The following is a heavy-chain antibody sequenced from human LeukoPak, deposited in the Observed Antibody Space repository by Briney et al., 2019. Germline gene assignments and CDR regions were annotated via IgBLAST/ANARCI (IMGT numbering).Heavy chain of an antibody. V-gene: IGHV4-39*01. J-gene: IGHJ4*02. CDR3: ARGGYSSSSTGDY. D-gene: IGHD6-6*01. CDR1: GGSISSSYYY. CDR2: IYYSGST. Sequence: NSSETLSLTCTVSGGSISSSYYYWGWIRQPPGKGLEWIGSIYYSGSTYYNPSLKSRVTISVDTSKNQFSLKLRSVTAADTAVYYCARGGYSSSSTGDYWGQGTLVTVSS.